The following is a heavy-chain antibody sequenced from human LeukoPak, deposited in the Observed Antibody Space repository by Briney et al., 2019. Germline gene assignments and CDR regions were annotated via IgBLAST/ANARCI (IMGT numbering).Heavy chain of an antibody. CDR3: ASLNGNLFDY. V-gene: IGHV3-30-3*01. Sequence: GGSRRLSCAASGFTFSSYAMHWVRQAPGKGLEWVAVISYDGSNKYYADSVKGRFTISRDNSKNTLYLQMNSLRAEDTAVYYCASLNGNLFDYWGQGTLVTVSS. CDR1: GFTFSSYA. CDR2: ISYDGSNK. D-gene: IGHD4-23*01. J-gene: IGHJ4*02.